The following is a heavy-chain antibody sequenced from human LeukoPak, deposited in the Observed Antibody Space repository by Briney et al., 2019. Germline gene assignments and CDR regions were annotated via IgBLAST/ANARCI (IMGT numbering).Heavy chain of an antibody. Sequence: PSKTLSLTCAVSGYSISSGYYWGWIRQPPGKGLEWIGSIYHSGSTYYNPSLKSRVTISVDTSKNQFSLKLSSVTAADTAVYYCARGSQQLVNFDDWGQGTLVTVSS. CDR3: ARGSQQLVNFDD. CDR1: GYSISSGYY. CDR2: IYHSGST. J-gene: IGHJ4*02. V-gene: IGHV4-38-2*01. D-gene: IGHD6-13*01.